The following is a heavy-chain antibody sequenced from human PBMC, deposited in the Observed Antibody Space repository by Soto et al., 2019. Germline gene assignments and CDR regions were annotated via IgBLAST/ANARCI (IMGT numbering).Heavy chain of an antibody. D-gene: IGHD3-9*01. CDR3: AKDLTSI. V-gene: IGHV3-23*01. CDR1: GFTFSTYS. CDR2: ISGSGGST. Sequence: EVQLLESGGGLVQPGGSLRISCAASGFTFSTYSMTWVRQAPGKGLEWVSTISGSGGSTYYIDSVKGRFNISRDNAKNTLYLHMNRRRAEDTAIYYCAKDLTSIWGQGTLVAVSS. J-gene: IGHJ3*02.